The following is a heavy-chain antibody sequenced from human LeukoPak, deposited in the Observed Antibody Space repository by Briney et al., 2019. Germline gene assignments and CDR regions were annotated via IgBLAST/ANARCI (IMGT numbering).Heavy chain of an antibody. J-gene: IGHJ4*02. D-gene: IGHD5-18*01. Sequence: ASVKVSCKASGYTFTGYYMHWVRQAPGQGLEWMGWINPNSGGTNYAQKFQGRVTMTRDTSISTAYMELSRLRSDDTAVYYCARIEYIYGSIDYWGQGTLVTVSS. CDR3: ARIEYIYGSIDY. V-gene: IGHV1-2*02. CDR1: GYTFTGYY. CDR2: INPNSGGT.